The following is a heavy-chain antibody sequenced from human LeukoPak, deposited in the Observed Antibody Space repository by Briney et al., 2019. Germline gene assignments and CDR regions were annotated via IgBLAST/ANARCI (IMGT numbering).Heavy chain of an antibody. CDR3: AKSYSGSYDNYFDY. V-gene: IGHV3-23*01. Sequence: PGGSLRLSCAASGFSFSDNYMSWVRQAPGKGLEWVSAISGSGGSTYYADSVKGRFTISRDNSKNTLYLQMNSLRAEDTALYYCAKSYSGSYDNYFDYWGQGTLVFVSS. D-gene: IGHD1-26*01. CDR1: GFSFSDNY. J-gene: IGHJ4*02. CDR2: ISGSGGST.